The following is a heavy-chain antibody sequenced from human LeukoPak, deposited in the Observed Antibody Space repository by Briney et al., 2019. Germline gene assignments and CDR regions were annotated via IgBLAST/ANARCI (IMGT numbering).Heavy chain of an antibody. CDR3: AKDPTYYYDSSGYYFDH. CDR1: GFTLSSYA. D-gene: IGHD3-22*01. V-gene: IGHV3-23*01. Sequence: PGGSLRLSCAASGFTLSSYAMSWVRQAPGKGLEWVSAISGSGRGTYYSDSVKGRFTISRDNSKNTLYLQMNSLRAEDTAVYYCAKDPTYYYDSSGYYFDHWGQGTLVTVSS. CDR2: ISGSGRGT. J-gene: IGHJ4*02.